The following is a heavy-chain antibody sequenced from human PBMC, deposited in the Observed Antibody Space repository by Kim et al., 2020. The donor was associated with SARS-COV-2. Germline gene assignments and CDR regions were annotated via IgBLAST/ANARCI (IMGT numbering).Heavy chain of an antibody. CDR1: GGSISSYY. CDR3: ARTYDFWSGNWFDP. V-gene: IGHV4-59*13. Sequence: SETLSLTCTVSGGSISSYYWSWIRQPPGKGLEWIGYIYYSGSTNYNPSLKSRVTISVDTSKNQFSLKLSSVTAADTAVYYCARTYDFWSGNWFDPWGQGTLVTVSS. J-gene: IGHJ5*02. CDR2: IYYSGST. D-gene: IGHD3-3*01.